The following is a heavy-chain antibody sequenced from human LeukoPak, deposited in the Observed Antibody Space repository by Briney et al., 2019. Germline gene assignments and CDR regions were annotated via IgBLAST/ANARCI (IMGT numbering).Heavy chain of an antibody. V-gene: IGHV3-74*01. Sequence: GGSLRLSCAASGFTFSDTWMHWVRQAPGKGLVWVSRIRSDGSDTRYAESVKGRFTISRDNAKNTLYLQMYSLRAEDTAVYYCARDWFHAIDYWGQGTLVTVSS. CDR3: ARDWFHAIDY. CDR1: GFTFSDTW. J-gene: IGHJ4*02. D-gene: IGHD2/OR15-2a*01. CDR2: IRSDGSDT.